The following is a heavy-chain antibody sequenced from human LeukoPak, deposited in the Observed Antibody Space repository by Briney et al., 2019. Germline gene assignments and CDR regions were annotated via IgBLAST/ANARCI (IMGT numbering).Heavy chain of an antibody. V-gene: IGHV4-39*01. Sequence: SETLSLTCTVSSGSISNSNYYWGWIRQPPGKGLEWIGSIFYDGSPDYNPSLKSRVTISVDTSKNQFSLKVNSVTAADTAVYFCATYYGSGRDGDYWGQGTLVTVSS. J-gene: IGHJ4*02. CDR3: ATYYGSGRDGDY. D-gene: IGHD3-10*01. CDR2: IFYDGSP. CDR1: SGSISNSNYY.